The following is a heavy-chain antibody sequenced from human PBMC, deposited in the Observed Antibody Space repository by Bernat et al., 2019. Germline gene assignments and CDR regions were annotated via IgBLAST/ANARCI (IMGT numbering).Heavy chain of an antibody. CDR3: ASPNYDILTGRGAFDI. J-gene: IGHJ3*02. CDR1: GFTFSSYG. D-gene: IGHD3-9*01. Sequence: QVQLVESGGGVVQPGRSLRLSCAASGFTFSSYGMHWVRQAPGKWLEWVAVIWYDGSNKYYADSVKGRFTISRDNYKNTLYLQMNSLRAEDTAVYYCASPNYDILTGRGAFDIWGQGTMVTVSS. CDR2: IWYDGSNK. V-gene: IGHV3-33*01.